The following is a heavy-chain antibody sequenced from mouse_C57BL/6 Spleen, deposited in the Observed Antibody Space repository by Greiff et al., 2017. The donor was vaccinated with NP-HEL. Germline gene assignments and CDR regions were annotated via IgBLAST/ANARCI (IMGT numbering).Heavy chain of an antibody. CDR3: RYDGYPFDY. Sequence: EVQLQQSGPELVKPGASVKMSCKASGYTFTDYNMHWVKQSHGKSLEWIGYINPNNGGTSYNQKFKGKATLTVNKSSSTAYMELRSLTSEDSAVYYCRYDGYPFDYWGQGTTLTVSS. J-gene: IGHJ2*01. D-gene: IGHD2-3*01. CDR1: GYTFTDYN. V-gene: IGHV1-22*01. CDR2: INPNNGGT.